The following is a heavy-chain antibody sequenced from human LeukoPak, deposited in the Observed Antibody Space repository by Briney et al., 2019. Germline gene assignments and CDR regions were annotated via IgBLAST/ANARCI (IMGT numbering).Heavy chain of an antibody. CDR1: GFTFSSYA. Sequence: GGSLRLSCAASGFTFSSYAMSWVRQAPGKGLEWVSAISGSGGSTYYADSVKGRFTISRDNSKNTLYLQMNSLRAEDTAVYYCARVSGCSGGSCYSEGHYYYGMDVWGQGTTVTVSS. CDR2: ISGSGGST. D-gene: IGHD2-15*01. CDR3: ARVSGCSGGSCYSEGHYYYGMDV. J-gene: IGHJ6*02. V-gene: IGHV3-23*01.